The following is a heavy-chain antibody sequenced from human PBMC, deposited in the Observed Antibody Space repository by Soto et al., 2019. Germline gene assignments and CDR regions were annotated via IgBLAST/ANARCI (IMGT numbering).Heavy chain of an antibody. CDR1: GFTFSIAW. D-gene: IGHD3-22*01. CDR2: IKSKTDGGTP. V-gene: IGHV3-15*07. CDR3: TTDSYSSIIVVRFDY. J-gene: IGHJ4*01. Sequence: GGSLRLSCAASGFTFSIAWINWVRQAPGKGLEWVGRIKSKTDGGTPDYAAPVNGRFAISRDDSKNMVYLQMNSLKTEDTGIYYCTTDSYSSIIVVRFDYWGHGTLVTVSS.